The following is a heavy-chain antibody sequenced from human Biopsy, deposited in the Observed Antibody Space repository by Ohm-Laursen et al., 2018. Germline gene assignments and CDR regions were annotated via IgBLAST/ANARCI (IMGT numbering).Heavy chain of an antibody. Sequence: TLSLTWAVYGGSFSGYYWSWIRQPPGKGLEWIGEINHSGSTNYNPFLKSRVTISVDTSKNQFSLKLSSVTAADTAVYYCARGRLRAVARFDYWGQGTLVTVSS. D-gene: IGHD6-19*01. J-gene: IGHJ4*02. CDR2: INHSGST. CDR3: ARGRLRAVARFDY. V-gene: IGHV4-34*01. CDR1: GGSFSGYY.